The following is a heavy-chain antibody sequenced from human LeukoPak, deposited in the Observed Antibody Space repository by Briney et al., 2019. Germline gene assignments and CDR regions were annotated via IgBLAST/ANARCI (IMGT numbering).Heavy chain of an antibody. D-gene: IGHD5-18*01. J-gene: IGHJ4*02. CDR2: ISSSGSTI. Sequence: GGSLRLSCAASGFTFSDHYMSWIRQAPGKGLEWVSYISSSGSTIYHADSVKGRFTISRDNAKNSLYLQMKSLRVEDTAVYYCARDGYSYGYGFDYWGQGTLVTVS. CDR1: GFTFSDHY. CDR3: ARDGYSYGYGFDY. V-gene: IGHV3-11*01.